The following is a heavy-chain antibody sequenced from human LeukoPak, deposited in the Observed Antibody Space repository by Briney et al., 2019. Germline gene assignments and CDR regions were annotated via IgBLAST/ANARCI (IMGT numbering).Heavy chain of an antibody. CDR2: ISASGGTT. D-gene: IGHD3-9*01. J-gene: IGHJ4*02. Sequence: GGSLRLSCAASGFTFSNSAMTWVRQAPGKGLEWVSTISASGGTTSYADSVKGRFTISRDTSKNTLYLQMNSLRAEDTAVYYCAKAFGDILTGYYYYFDYWGQGTLVTVSS. CDR3: AKAFGDILTGYYYYFDY. V-gene: IGHV3-23*01. CDR1: GFTFSNSA.